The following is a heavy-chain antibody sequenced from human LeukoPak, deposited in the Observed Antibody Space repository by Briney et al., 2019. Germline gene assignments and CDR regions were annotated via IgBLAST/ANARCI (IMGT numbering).Heavy chain of an antibody. CDR1: GFTFSSYW. CDR3: VEGSNYGDSSF. D-gene: IGHD4-17*01. V-gene: IGHV3-7*01. Sequence: GGSLRLSCAASGFTFSSYWMSWVRQVPGKGPEWVANIKPDGSERYYVDSVKGRFIVSRDNANNSLFLQMNSLRAEDTAMYYCVEGSNYGDSSFWGQGTLVTVSS. CDR2: IKPDGSER. J-gene: IGHJ4*02.